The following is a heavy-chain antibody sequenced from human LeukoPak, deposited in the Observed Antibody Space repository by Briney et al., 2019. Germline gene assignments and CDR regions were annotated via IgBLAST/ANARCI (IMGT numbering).Heavy chain of an antibody. CDR2: ISNSGGRT. Sequence: GGSLRLSCAASGFTFSSYAMHWVPQAPGKGLEWVSSISNSGGRTFYTDSVKGRFTIPRDNSKITLYLQMNSLRAEDTAVYYCAKSYNGYESKPDYWGQGTLVTVSS. J-gene: IGHJ4*02. D-gene: IGHD5-12*01. V-gene: IGHV3-23*01. CDR3: AKSYNGYESKPDY. CDR1: GFTFSSYA.